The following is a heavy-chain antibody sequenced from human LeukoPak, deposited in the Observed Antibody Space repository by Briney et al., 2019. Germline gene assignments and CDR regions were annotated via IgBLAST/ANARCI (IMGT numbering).Heavy chain of an antibody. V-gene: IGHV6-1*01. D-gene: IGHD6-13*01. CDR1: GDTVSSNIAA. Sequence: SQTLSLTCDISGDTVSSNIAAWNWIRQSPARGLEWLGRTYYRAKWFNEYAVSVKSRITIKPDTSNNQFSLQLNSVTPEDTAVYYCAREAGSSWFFGRFDYWGQGALVTVSP. J-gene: IGHJ4*02. CDR3: AREAGSSWFFGRFDY. CDR2: TYYRAKWFN.